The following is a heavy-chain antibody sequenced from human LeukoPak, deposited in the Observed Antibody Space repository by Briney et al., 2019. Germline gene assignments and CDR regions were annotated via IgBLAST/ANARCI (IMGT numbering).Heavy chain of an antibody. V-gene: IGHV3-66*01. D-gene: IGHD6-13*01. CDR2: IFGSKNI. CDR1: DFTVGINY. CDR3: ARGLGAYGSSWYFLYGLDV. J-gene: IGHJ6*02. Sequence: SGGSLRLSCAASDFTVGINYMNWVRQPPGKGLEWVSVIFGSKNIYYADSVKGRFTVSKENSKNTVYLQMNSLRVEDTAIYYCARGLGAYGSSWYFLYGLDVWGRGTTVIVSS.